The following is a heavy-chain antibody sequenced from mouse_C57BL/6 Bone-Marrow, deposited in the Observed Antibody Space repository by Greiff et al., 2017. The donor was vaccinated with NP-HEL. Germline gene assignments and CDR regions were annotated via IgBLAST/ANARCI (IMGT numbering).Heavy chain of an antibody. CDR2: IYPRSGNT. J-gene: IGHJ4*01. D-gene: IGHD2-2*01. CDR3: ARGGGLPLDYYAMDY. Sequence: VQLQQSGAELARPGASVKLSCKASGYTFTSYGISWVKQRTGQGLEWIGEIYPRSGNTYYNEKFKGKATLTADKSSSTAYMELRSLTSEDSAVYFCARGGGLPLDYYAMDYWGQGTSVTVSS. V-gene: IGHV1-81*01. CDR1: GYTFTSYG.